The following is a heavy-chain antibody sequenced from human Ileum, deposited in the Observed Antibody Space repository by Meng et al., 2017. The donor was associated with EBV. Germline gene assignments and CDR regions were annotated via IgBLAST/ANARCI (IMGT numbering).Heavy chain of an antibody. D-gene: IGHD1-26*01. J-gene: IGHJ4*02. V-gene: IGHV3-23*04. CDR1: GFTFSNYA. CDR3: AKGNSGRYYYFDY. Sequence: VQLVGSGGGLVQPGGSLRSSWLVSGFTFSNYAMSWVRQAPGKGLEWVSDIGGSGDSTYYADSVKGRFTISRDNSKNTLYLQMNSLRAEDTAVYYCAKGNSGRYYYFDYWGQGTLVTVSS. CDR2: IGGSGDST.